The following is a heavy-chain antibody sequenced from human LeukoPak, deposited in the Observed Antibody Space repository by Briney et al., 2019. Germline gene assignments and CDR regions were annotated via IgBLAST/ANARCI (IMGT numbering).Heavy chain of an antibody. D-gene: IGHD4-11*01. CDR3: TRDSTTFRFGY. V-gene: IGHV3-53*01. Sequence: GGSLRLSCAASGLTFTNYAMSWVRQAPGKGLEWVSIVYSDDIRYYVDSVKGRFSISRDTSRNTLYLQMNSLRAEDTAVYYCTRDSTTFRFGYWGQGTLVTVSS. J-gene: IGHJ4*02. CDR1: GLTFTNYA. CDR2: VYSDDIR.